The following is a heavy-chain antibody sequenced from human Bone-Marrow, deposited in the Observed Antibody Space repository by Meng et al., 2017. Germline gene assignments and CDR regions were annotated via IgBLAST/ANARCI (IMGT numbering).Heavy chain of an antibody. D-gene: IGHD3-10*01. V-gene: IGHV1-3*01. J-gene: IGHJ5*02. CDR1: GYSFTTSI. CDR2: INAGDGNT. CDR3: ARDRMIWFGELLYNWFDP. Sequence: HVQRVQSGAEVKKPGASVKVSCKASGYSFTTSIMHWVRQAPGQRLEWMGWINAGDGNTKYSQKFQGRVTITSDTSANTAYMELSSLRSENTAVYYCARDRMIWFGELLYNWFDPWGQGTLVTVSS.